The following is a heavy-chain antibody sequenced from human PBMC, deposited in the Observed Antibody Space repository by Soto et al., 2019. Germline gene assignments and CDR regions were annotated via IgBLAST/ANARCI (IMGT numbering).Heavy chain of an antibody. Sequence: EVQLVESGGGLVKPGGSLRLSCAASGFTFSSYSMNWVRQAPGKGLEWVSSISSSSSYIYYADSVKGRFTISRDNAKKPPHLQMNRLGGGDTALYYFGRDRGGDLKAFDIWGQGTMVTVSS. CDR2: ISSSSSYI. V-gene: IGHV3-21*01. CDR1: GFTFSSYS. J-gene: IGHJ3*02. D-gene: IGHD3-10*01. CDR3: GRDRGGDLKAFDI.